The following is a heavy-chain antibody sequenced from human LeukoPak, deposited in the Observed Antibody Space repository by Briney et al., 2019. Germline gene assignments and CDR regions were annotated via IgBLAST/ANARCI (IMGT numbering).Heavy chain of an antibody. CDR2: ITRSGDNT. CDR3: VRGSSANYDT. Sequence: GASLRLSCAASGFTFSSYAMCWVRQAPGKGLQLVSSITRSGDNTYYADSVKGRFTISRDNTKTALHLQVNSQSAEDTAVYYCVRGSSANYDTWGQGTLVTVSS. V-gene: IGHV3-23*01. J-gene: IGHJ5*02. D-gene: IGHD4/OR15-4a*01. CDR1: GFTFSSYA.